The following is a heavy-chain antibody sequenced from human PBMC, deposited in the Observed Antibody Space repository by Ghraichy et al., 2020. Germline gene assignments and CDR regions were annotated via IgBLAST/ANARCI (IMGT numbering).Heavy chain of an antibody. CDR3: ARHFDLYSFDH. CDR1: GGSIGSHY. J-gene: IGHJ5*02. CDR2: VFYSGTR. Sequence: ESLNISCTVSGGSIGSHYWSWIRQVPGQGLEWIDYVFYSGTRDYNPSRKSRVIISGDSSKNRISLRLSSVTAADTAVSYCARHFDLYSFDHWGQGILVTVSS. V-gene: IGHV4-59*08.